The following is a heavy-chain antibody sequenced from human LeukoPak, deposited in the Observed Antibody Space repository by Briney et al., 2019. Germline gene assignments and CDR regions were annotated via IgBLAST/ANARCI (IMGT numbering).Heavy chain of an antibody. CDR1: GFTFSSYS. CDR3: ARTLWFGELFFQH. CDR2: ISSSSSTI. J-gene: IGHJ1*01. V-gene: IGHV3-48*02. D-gene: IGHD3-10*01. Sequence: SGGSLRLSCAASGFTFSSYSMNWVRQAPRKGLEWVSSISSSSSTIYYADSVKGRFTISRDNAKNSLYLQMNSLRDEDTAVYYCARTLWFGELFFQHWGQGTLVTVSS.